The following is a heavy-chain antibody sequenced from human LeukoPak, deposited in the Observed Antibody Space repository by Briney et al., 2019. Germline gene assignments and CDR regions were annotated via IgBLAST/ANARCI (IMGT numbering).Heavy chain of an antibody. Sequence: ASVKVSCKVSGYTLTELSMHWVRQAPGKGLEWMGGFDPEDGETIYAQKFQGRVTMTEGTSTDTAYMELSSLRSEDTAVYYCATGPWQWLPNRLDYWGQGTLVTVSS. V-gene: IGHV1-24*01. J-gene: IGHJ4*02. CDR1: GYTLTELS. D-gene: IGHD6-19*01. CDR3: ATGPWQWLPNRLDY. CDR2: FDPEDGET.